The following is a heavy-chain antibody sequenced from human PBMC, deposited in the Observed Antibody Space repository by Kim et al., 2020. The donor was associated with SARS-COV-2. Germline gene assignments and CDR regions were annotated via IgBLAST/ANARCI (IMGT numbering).Heavy chain of an antibody. CDR2: ISRNGSSI. CDR3: AKDGQVYSGGTDAIYFG. Sequence: GGSLRLSCAASGFTFGSYAMNWVRQAPGKGLEWVSGISRNGSSIDYADSVKGRFTISRDNAKNSLYLQMNSLRAEDTAVYYCAKDGQVYSGGTDAIYFG. J-gene: IGHJ4*01. CDR1: GFTFGSYA. D-gene: IGHD6-19*01. V-gene: IGHV3-9*01.